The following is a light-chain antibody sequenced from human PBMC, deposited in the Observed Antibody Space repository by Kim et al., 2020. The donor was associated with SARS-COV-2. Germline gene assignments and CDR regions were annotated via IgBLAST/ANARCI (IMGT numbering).Light chain of an antibody. CDR3: AAWDDSLNGPV. CDR2: SDH. J-gene: IGLJ1*01. Sequence: QSALTQPLSVSGTPGQRVAISCSGSYSNVGTNTVNWYLQLPGTAPKLLIYSDHERPSGVPDRFSGSKSGTSDSLAISGLQSEDEADYYCAAWDDSLNGPVFGTGTKVTVL. CDR1: YSNVGTNT. V-gene: IGLV1-44*01.